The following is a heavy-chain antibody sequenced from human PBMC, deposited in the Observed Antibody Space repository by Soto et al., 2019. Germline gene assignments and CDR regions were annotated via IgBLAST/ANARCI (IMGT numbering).Heavy chain of an antibody. V-gene: IGHV3-23*01. Sequence: EVQLLESGGGLVQTGGSLRLSCAASGFTFSSYARSWVRKAPGTGLEWVSAISGSGGSTYYADSVKGRFTISRDNSKNKLELQIKSLRAEDTAVYYLAKDRSGWPVFDYWGQGTLVTVSS. D-gene: IGHD6-19*01. CDR2: ISGSGGST. CDR1: GFTFSSYA. CDR3: AKDRSGWPVFDY. J-gene: IGHJ4*02.